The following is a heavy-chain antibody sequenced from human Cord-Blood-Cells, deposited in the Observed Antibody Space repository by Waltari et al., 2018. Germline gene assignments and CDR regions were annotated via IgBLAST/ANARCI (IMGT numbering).Heavy chain of an antibody. J-gene: IGHJ4*02. CDR3: ARQEIALVQGVIIDY. D-gene: IGHD3-10*01. Sequence: QLQLQASGPGLVKPSEPLSLTCTVSGGSISSSSYYWGWIRQPPGKGLEWIGSIYYSGSTYYNPSLKSRVTISVDTSKNQFSLKLSSVTAADTAVYYCARQEIALVQGVIIDYWGQGTLVTVSS. CDR2: IYYSGST. V-gene: IGHV4-39*01. CDR1: GGSISSSSYY.